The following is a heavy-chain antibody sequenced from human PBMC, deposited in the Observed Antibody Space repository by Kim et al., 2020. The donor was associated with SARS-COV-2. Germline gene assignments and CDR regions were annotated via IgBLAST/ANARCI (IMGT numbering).Heavy chain of an antibody. V-gene: IGHV4-39*01. CDR2: IYYSGST. CDR1: GGSISSSSYY. D-gene: IGHD3-16*01. J-gene: IGHJ4*02. Sequence: SETLSLTCTVSGGSISSSSYYWGWIRQPPGKGLEWIGSIYYSGSTYYNPSLKSRVTISVDTSKNQFSLKLSSVTAADTAVYYCARQARAGSLVDYWGQGTLVTVSS. CDR3: ARQARAGSLVDY.